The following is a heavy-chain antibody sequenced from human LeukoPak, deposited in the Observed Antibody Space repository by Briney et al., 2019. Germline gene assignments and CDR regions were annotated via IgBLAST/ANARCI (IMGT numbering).Heavy chain of an antibody. Sequence: GESLKISCKGSGYSFTSYWIGWVRQMPGKGLEWMGIIYPGDSDTRYSPSFQGQVTISADKSISTAYLQWSSLKASDTAMYHCARLSIGSMATIQGAFDIWGQGTMVTVSS. CDR2: IYPGDSDT. D-gene: IGHD5-24*01. CDR1: GYSFTSYW. V-gene: IGHV5-51*01. J-gene: IGHJ3*02. CDR3: ARLSIGSMATIQGAFDI.